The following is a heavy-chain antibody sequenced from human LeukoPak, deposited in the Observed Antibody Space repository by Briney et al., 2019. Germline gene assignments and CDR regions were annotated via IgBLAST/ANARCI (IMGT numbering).Heavy chain of an antibody. D-gene: IGHD2-2*01. V-gene: IGHV3-48*01. J-gene: IGHJ4*02. Sequence: GGSLRLSCAASGFTFSSYNMNWIRQAPGKGLEWVSYISSSSSTIYYADSVKGRLTISRDNAKNSLYLQMNSLRAEDTAVYYCARGIVVVPDKEIFDYWGQGTLVTVSS. CDR2: ISSSSSTI. CDR3: ARGIVVVPDKEIFDY. CDR1: GFTFSSYN.